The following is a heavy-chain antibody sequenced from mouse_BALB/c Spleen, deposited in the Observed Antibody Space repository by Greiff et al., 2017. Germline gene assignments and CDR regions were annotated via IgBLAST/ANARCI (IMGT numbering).Heavy chain of an antibody. CDR3: DRPAYYGKNYAMDY. J-gene: IGHJ4*01. CDR2: IWSGGST. CDR1: GFSLTSYG. Sequence: QVQLQQSGPGLVQPSQSLSITCTVSGFSLTSYGVHWVRESPGKGLEWLGVIWSGGSTDYNAAFISRLSISKDNSKSQVFLKMNSLQTDDTAMYYCDRPAYYGKNYAMDYWGQGTSVTVSS. D-gene: IGHD2-10*01. V-gene: IGHV2-2*01.